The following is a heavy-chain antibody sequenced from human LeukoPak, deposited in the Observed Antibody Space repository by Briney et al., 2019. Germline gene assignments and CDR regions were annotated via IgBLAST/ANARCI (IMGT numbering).Heavy chain of an antibody. CDR1: GGSISSGLYS. J-gene: IGHJ5*02. CDR3: AREGRNRFDP. CDR2: IYHSGST. Sequence: SQTLSLTCDVSGGSISSGLYSWNWIRQPPGKGLEWIGYIYHSGSTYYNPSLKSRVTISVDRSKNQFSLKLSSVTAADTAVYYCAREGRNRFDPWGQGTLVTVSS. V-gene: IGHV4-30-2*01.